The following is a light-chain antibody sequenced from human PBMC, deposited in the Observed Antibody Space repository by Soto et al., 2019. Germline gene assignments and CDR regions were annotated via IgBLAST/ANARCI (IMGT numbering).Light chain of an antibody. CDR3: QQYGSSLSIT. V-gene: IGKV3-20*01. CDR2: GAS. J-gene: IGKJ5*01. Sequence: EIVLTQSPGTLSLSPGERATLSCRASQSVRSTYLAWYQHKPGQAPRLLIHGASSRATGIPDRFSGSGSGTDFTLTISRLEPEDFAVYSCQQYGSSLSITFGQGTRLEIK. CDR1: QSVRSTY.